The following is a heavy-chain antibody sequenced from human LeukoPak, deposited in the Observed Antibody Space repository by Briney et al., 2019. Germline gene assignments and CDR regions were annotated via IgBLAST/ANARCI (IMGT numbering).Heavy chain of an antibody. CDR3: ARSSGGGSSWYMGRYYFDY. CDR1: GFTFSSYA. J-gene: IGHJ4*02. V-gene: IGHV3-30-3*01. Sequence: GGSLRLSCAASGFTFSSYAMHWVRQAPGKGLEWVAVISYDGSNKYYADSVKGRFTISRDNSKNTLYLQMNSLRAEDTAVYYCARSSGGGSSWYMGRYYFDYWGQGTLVTVSS. D-gene: IGHD6-13*01. CDR2: ISYDGSNK.